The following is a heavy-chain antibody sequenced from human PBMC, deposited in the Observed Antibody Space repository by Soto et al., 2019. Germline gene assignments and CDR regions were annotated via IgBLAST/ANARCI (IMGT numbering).Heavy chain of an antibody. CDR2: INAGNGNT. J-gene: IGHJ4*02. D-gene: IGHD2-2*01. V-gene: IGHV1-3*01. CDR1: GYTFTSYA. Sequence: QVQLVQSGAEVKKPGASVKVSCKASGYTFTSYAMHWVRQAPGQRLEWMGWINAGNGNTKYSQKFQGRVTITRDTSASTAYMERSSLRSEDTAVYYCASSTSCYLVCMDYWGQGTLVTVSS. CDR3: ASSTSCYLVCMDY.